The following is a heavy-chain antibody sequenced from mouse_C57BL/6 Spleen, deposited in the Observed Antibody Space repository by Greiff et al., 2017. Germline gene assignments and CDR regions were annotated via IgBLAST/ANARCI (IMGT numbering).Heavy chain of an antibody. Sequence: DVKLVESGGGLVKPGGSLKLSCAASGFTFSSYTMSWVRQTPEKRLEWVATISGGGGNTYYPDSVKGRFTISRDNAKNTLYLQMSSLRSEDTALYYCARPLYYGSSYDWYFDVWGTGTTVTVSS. D-gene: IGHD1-1*01. CDR3: ARPLYYGSSYDWYFDV. V-gene: IGHV5-9*01. CDR1: GFTFSSYT. J-gene: IGHJ1*03. CDR2: ISGGGGNT.